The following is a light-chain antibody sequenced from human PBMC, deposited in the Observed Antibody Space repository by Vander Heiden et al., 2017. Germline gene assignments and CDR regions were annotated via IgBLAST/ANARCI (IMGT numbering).Light chain of an antibody. Sequence: DIQMTQSPSSLSASVGDRVTITCRAGHNINVYLNWYQHKPGKAPKLLIYAASTLQSGVPSRFSGSGSGTDFTLTISSLQPEDFASYYCQQSYSTPWTFGLGTKVEI. CDR3: QQSYSTPWT. V-gene: IGKV1-39*01. J-gene: IGKJ1*01. CDR2: AAS. CDR1: HNINVY.